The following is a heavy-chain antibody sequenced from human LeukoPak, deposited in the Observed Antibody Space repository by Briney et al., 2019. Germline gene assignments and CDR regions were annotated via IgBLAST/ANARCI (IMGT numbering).Heavy chain of an antibody. CDR2: INPNSGGT. Sequence: ASVKVSCKASGYTFTGYYMHWVRQAPGQGLEWMGWINPNSGGTNYAQKFQGRVTMTRDTSISTAYMDLSRLRSDDTAIYYCAREKHSNYFDYWGQGTLVTVSS. J-gene: IGHJ4*02. CDR1: GYTFTGYY. D-gene: IGHD4-11*01. CDR3: AREKHSNYFDY. V-gene: IGHV1-2*02.